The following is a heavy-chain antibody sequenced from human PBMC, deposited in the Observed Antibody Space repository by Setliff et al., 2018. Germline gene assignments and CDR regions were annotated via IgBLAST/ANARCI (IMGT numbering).Heavy chain of an antibody. CDR3: AKGGTYRYFDF. V-gene: IGHV4-59*01. D-gene: IGHD1-26*01. Sequence: PSETLFLTCTVSGGPFSGASIWSWIRQPPGKGLEFIGYVYYSGTAKYDPSLESRAIMSVDASKNQISLKLNSVTAADTAVYYCAKGGTYRYFDFWGQGALVTVSS. CDR1: GGPFSGAS. CDR2: VYYSGTA. J-gene: IGHJ4*02.